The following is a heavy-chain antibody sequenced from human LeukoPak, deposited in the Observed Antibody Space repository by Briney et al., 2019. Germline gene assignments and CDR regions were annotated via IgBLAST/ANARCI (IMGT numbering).Heavy chain of an antibody. Sequence: SVKVSCKASGGTFSSYTIGWVRQAPGQGLEWMGRIIPILGIANYAQKFQGRVRITADKSTSTAYMELSSLRSEDTAVYYCARDRQYQLLKVLYNWFDPWGQGTLVTVSS. CDR1: GGTFSSYT. V-gene: IGHV1-69*04. CDR3: ARDRQYQLLKVLYNWFDP. CDR2: IIPILGIA. D-gene: IGHD2-2*01. J-gene: IGHJ5*02.